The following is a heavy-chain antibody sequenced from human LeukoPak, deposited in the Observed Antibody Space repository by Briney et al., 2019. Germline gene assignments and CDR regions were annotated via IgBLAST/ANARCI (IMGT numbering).Heavy chain of an antibody. CDR1: GYRFTTYW. V-gene: IGHV5-51*01. CDR2: IHPADSDT. J-gene: IGHJ6*03. D-gene: IGHD3-10*01. Sequence: GEPLKISCEGSGYRFTTYWIGWVRQMPGKGLEWMGIIHPADSDTRYSPSFEGQVSISADKSTSTAYLQWSSLKASDTAMYYCARLSWPSPYYMDVWGKGTTVTISS. CDR3: ARLSWPSPYYMDV.